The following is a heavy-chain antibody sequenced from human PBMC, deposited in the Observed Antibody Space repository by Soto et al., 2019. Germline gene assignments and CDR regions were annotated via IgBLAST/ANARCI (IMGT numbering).Heavy chain of an antibody. D-gene: IGHD4-4*01. J-gene: IGHJ5*02. CDR2: ISAYNGNT. Sequence: GASVKVSCKASGYTITSYGISWVRQAPGQGLEWMGWISAYNGNTNYAQKLQGRVTMTTDTSTSTAYMELRSLRSDDTAVYYCARVNDYSNYVWLDPWGQGTLVTVSS. CDR3: ARVNDYSNYVWLDP. CDR1: GYTITSYG. V-gene: IGHV1-18*01.